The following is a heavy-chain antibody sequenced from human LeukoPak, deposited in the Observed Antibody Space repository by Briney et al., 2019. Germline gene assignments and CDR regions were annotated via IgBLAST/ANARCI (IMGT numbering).Heavy chain of an antibody. CDR2: ISSSGSTI. Sequence: GGSLRLSCAASGFTFSDYYMSWIRQAPGEGLEWVSYISSSGSTIYYADSVKGRFTISRDNAKNSLYLQMNSLRAEDTAVYYCARDRSGYTYNIDYWGQGTLVTVSS. CDR3: ARDRSGYTYNIDY. J-gene: IGHJ4*02. V-gene: IGHV3-11*01. D-gene: IGHD5-12*01. CDR1: GFTFSDYY.